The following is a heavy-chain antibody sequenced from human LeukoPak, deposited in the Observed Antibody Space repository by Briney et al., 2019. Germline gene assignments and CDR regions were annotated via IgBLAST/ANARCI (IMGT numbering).Heavy chain of an antibody. J-gene: IGHJ4*02. D-gene: IGHD6-13*01. CDR2: ISGSGDST. CDR3: VKGSSV. V-gene: IGHV3-23*01. CDR1: GFTFSNSV. Sequence: GGSLRLSCAASGFTFSNSVMSWVRQAPGTGLEWVSSISGSGDSTYSADFVKGRFTISRDNSKNTLFLQMNSLRAEDTAIYYCVKGSSVWGQGTLVTVSS.